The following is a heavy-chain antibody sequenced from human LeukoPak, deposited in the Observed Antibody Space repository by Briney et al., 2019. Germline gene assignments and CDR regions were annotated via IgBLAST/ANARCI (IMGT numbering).Heavy chain of an antibody. CDR2: IYYSGST. D-gene: IGHD4-17*01. J-gene: IGHJ6*02. Sequence: PSETLSLTCTVSGGSISSSSYYWGWIRQPPGKGLEWIGSIYYSGSTYYNPSLKSRVTISVDTSKNQSSLKLSSVTAADTAVYYCARGYGDSTYYYYGMDVWGQGTTVTVSS. V-gene: IGHV4-39*01. CDR3: ARGYGDSTYYYYGMDV. CDR1: GGSISSSSYY.